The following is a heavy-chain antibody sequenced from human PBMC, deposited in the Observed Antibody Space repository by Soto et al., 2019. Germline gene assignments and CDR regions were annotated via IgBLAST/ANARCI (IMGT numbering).Heavy chain of an antibody. J-gene: IGHJ5*02. D-gene: IGHD6-13*01. CDR2: ISSNGGST. Sequence: EVQLVESGGGLVQPGGSLRLSCAASGFTFSSYAMHWVRQAPGKGLEYVSAISSNGGSTYYANSVKGRFTISRDNSKNTLYLQMGSLRAEEMAVYYCARELGRAAAGTGWFDPWGQGTLVTVSS. CDR1: GFTFSSYA. CDR3: ARELGRAAAGTGWFDP. V-gene: IGHV3-64*01.